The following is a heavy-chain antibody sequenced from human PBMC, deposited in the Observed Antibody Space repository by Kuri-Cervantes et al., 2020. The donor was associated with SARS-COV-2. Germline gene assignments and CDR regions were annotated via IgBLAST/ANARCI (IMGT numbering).Heavy chain of an antibody. D-gene: IGHD3-22*01. Sequence: ETLSLTSAASGFTLSSYSMSWVRQAPGKGLEWVSYISSSSSTIYYADSVKGRFTISRDNAKNSLYLQMNSLRAEETAVYYCAGDLYDSSGYYFGTDYWGQGTLVTVSS. CDR2: ISSSSSTI. J-gene: IGHJ4*02. V-gene: IGHV3-48*01. CDR1: GFTLSSYS. CDR3: AGDLYDSSGYYFGTDY.